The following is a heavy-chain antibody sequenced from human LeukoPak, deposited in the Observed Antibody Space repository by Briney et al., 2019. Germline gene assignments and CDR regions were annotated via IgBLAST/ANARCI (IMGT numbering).Heavy chain of an antibody. V-gene: IGHV3-74*01. J-gene: IGHJ6*04. Sequence: GGSLRLSCAASGFTFSSYWMHWVRQAPRKGLVWVSRINSDGSSTSYADSVKGRFTISRDNAKNTLYLQMNSLRAEDTAVYYCARVDSSGWYYYYGMDVWGKGTTVTVSS. D-gene: IGHD6-19*01. CDR3: ARVDSSGWYYYYGMDV. CDR2: INSDGSST. CDR1: GFTFSSYW.